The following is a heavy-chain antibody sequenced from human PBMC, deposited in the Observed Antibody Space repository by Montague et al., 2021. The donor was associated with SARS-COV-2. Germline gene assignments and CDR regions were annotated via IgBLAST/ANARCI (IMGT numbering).Heavy chain of an antibody. D-gene: IGHD1-26*01. J-gene: IGHJ4*01. V-gene: IGHV4-34*01. Sequence: SETLSLTCAVYGGSFSGYYWTWIRQSPRKGLEWIGEVDQSGDTNYNPSLKSRVTISADISKNQFSVKLASATAADTVIYYCARGKRDFPCVVLGASTRTYFDYWGQGTPVTVSS. CDR1: GGSFSGYY. CDR3: ARGKRDFPCVVLGASTRTYFDY. CDR2: VDQSGDT.